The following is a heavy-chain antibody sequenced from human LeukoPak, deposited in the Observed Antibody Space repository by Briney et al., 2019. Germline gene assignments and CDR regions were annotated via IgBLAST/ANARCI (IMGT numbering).Heavy chain of an antibody. D-gene: IGHD3-22*01. CDR2: ISGYNGNT. CDR1: GYTFTSSG. V-gene: IGHV1-18*01. CDR3: ASVYYYDSSVGDAFDI. Sequence: ASVKVSCMASGYTFTSSGISWVRLAPGQGLEWLGWISGYNGNTNYAQILQGRVTMTTDTSTSTAYMELRSLRSDDTAVYYCASVYYYDSSVGDAFDIWGQGTMVTVSS. J-gene: IGHJ3*02.